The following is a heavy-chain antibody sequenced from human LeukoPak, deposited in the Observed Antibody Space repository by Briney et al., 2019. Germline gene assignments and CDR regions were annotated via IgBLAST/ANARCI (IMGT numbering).Heavy chain of an antibody. V-gene: IGHV1-58*01. CDR3: AATSIRMVQRIIYYGKDV. D-gene: IGHD3-10*01. J-gene: IGHJ6*02. CDR2: IVVGTRKT. Sequence: SVKVSCKASGFTNSNSSVQWVRQARGQRPEWIGWIVVGTRKTNYAQRLQERVTITRDMSTGTVDMELSSLRSEDTAVYYCAATSIRMVQRIIYYGKDVWGQGTTVTVSS. CDR1: GFTNSNSS.